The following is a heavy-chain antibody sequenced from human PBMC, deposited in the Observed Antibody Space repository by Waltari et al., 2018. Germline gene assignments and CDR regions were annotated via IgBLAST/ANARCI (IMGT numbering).Heavy chain of an antibody. J-gene: IGHJ4*02. CDR3: ARGGGGYDKYYFDL. CDR2: VYQSGST. V-gene: IGHV4-30-4*01. D-gene: IGHD5-12*01. CDR1: RGPISTPSY. Sequence: QVPLPESGPGPVKPSQTLTRTCHAPRGPISTPSYWSWIRQSPGKGLEWIGYVYQSGSTLYNPTLNNRVTMSVDRSKNQFSLRLTSLTAADTAVYFCARGGGGYDKYYFDLWGQGTLVTVSS.